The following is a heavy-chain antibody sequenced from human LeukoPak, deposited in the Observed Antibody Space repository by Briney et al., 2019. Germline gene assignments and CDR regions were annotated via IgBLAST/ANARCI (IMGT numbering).Heavy chain of an antibody. V-gene: IGHV4-59*08. CDR1: GGSISGYY. Sequence: PSETLSLTCTVSGGSISGYYWSWIRQPPGRGLEYIGYIYFSRGTPYSPSLKSRVIISVDMSKNQFSLKLSPVTAADTAVYYCARHDDVPVIRRGFDYWGQGTLVTVSS. J-gene: IGHJ4*02. CDR3: ARHDDVPVIRRGFDY. CDR2: IYFSRGT. D-gene: IGHD2-21*02.